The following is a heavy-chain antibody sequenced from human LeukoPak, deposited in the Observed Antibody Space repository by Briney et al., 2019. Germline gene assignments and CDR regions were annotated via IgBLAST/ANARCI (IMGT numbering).Heavy chain of an antibody. CDR1: GGSISSSHYY. V-gene: IGHV4-39*01. Sequence: PSETLSLTCTVSGGSISSSHYYWGWIRQTPGKGLEWIGTIYYSGTTYYNPSLESRATISEDTSKSQFPLTLRSVTAADTAVYYCARQISDYYYYYIDVWGKGTTVTVSS. CDR2: IYYSGTT. J-gene: IGHJ6*03. D-gene: IGHD3-10*01. CDR3: ARQISDYYYYYIDV.